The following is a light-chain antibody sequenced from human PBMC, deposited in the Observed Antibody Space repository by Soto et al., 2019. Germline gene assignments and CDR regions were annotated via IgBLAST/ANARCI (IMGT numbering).Light chain of an antibody. CDR2: GAS. CDR1: QSVSSN. Sequence: DIVMTQTPATLSVSPGERATLSCTASQSVSSNLAWYQQKPGQAPRLLIYGASTRATGIPARFSGSGSGTEFTLTISSLQSEDFAVYYCQQYNNWPITFGQGARLEI. V-gene: IGKV3-15*01. CDR3: QQYNNWPIT. J-gene: IGKJ5*01.